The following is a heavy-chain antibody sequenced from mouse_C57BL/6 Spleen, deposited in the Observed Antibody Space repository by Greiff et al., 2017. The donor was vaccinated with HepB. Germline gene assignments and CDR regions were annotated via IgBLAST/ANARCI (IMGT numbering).Heavy chain of an antibody. CDR1: GYSITSGYY. Sequence: EESGPGLVKPSQSLSLTCSVTGYSITSGYYWNWIRQFPGNKLEWMGYISYDGSNNYNPSLKNRISITRDTSKNQFFLKLNSVTTEDTATYYCARIANWGAWFAYWGQGTLVTVSA. CDR2: ISYDGSN. CDR3: ARIANWGAWFAY. D-gene: IGHD4-1*01. V-gene: IGHV3-6*01. J-gene: IGHJ3*01.